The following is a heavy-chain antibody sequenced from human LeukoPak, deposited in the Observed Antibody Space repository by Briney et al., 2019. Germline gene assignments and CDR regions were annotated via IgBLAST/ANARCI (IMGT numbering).Heavy chain of an antibody. J-gene: IGHJ4*02. CDR1: GFTFSSYS. CDR2: ISRSSNNK. CDR3: GRVAEAAAFDY. D-gene: IGHD6-13*01. Sequence: PGGSLRLSCAASGFTFSSYSMNWVRQAPGKGLEWVSSISRSSNNKYYADSVKGRFTISRDNAKNALYLQMNSLRAEDTAVYYCGRVAEAAAFDYWGQGILVTVSS. V-gene: IGHV3-21*01.